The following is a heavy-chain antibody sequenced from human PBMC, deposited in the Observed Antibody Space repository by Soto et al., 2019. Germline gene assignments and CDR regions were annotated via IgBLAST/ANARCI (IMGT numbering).Heavy chain of an antibody. V-gene: IGHV3-23*01. J-gene: IGHJ4*02. CDR2: ISGSGGST. CDR1: GFTFSSYA. CDR3: AKAHLRRIVSGNKTN. Sequence: PGGSLRLSCAASGFTFSSYAMSWVRQAPGKGLEWVSAISGSGGSTYYADSVKGRFTISRDNSKNTLYLQMNSLRAEDTAVYYCAKAHLRRIVSGNKTNWGQGTLVTVSS. D-gene: IGHD2-15*01.